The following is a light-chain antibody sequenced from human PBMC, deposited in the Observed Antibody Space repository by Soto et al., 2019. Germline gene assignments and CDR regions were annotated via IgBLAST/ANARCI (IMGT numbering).Light chain of an antibody. V-gene: IGKV3-20*01. CDR3: QHYVTSPLT. J-gene: IGKJ4*01. Sequence: EIVLTQSPGTLSLSPGERATLSCGASQSVTSNYLAWYQQKPGQAPRLLIFGASIRVTGIPDRFIGSGSGTDLTLTISRLEPEDFAVYYCQHYVTSPLTFGGGTKVDIK. CDR1: QSVTSNY. CDR2: GAS.